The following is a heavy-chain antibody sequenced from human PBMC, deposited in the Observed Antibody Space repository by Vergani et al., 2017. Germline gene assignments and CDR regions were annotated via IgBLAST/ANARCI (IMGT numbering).Heavy chain of an antibody. CDR1: GFAFNYYG. CDR2: ISSGSSYI. CDR3: ARDLTRYSTASRRYFDY. J-gene: IGHJ4*02. V-gene: IGHV3-21*01. D-gene: IGHD5-12*01. Sequence: VQLVESGGGVVQPGRSLRLSCAASGFAFNYYGMHWVRQAPGKGLEWVSSISSGSSYIYYADSVKGRFTISRDNAKNSLYLQMNSLRAEDTAVYYCARDLTRYSTASRRYFDYWGQGTLVTVSS.